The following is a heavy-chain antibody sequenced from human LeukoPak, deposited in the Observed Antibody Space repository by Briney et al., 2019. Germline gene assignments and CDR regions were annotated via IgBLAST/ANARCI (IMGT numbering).Heavy chain of an antibody. CDR1: DGSISTYY. J-gene: IGHJ3*02. D-gene: IGHD4-23*01. V-gene: IGHV4-59*12. CDR2: IYYSGST. Sequence: SETLSLTCTVSDGSISTYYWSWIRQPPGKGLEWIGYIYYSGSTYYNPSLKSRVTISVDTSKNQFSLKLSSVTAADTAVYYCARVAVVRGRAFDIWGQGTMVTVSS. CDR3: ARVAVVRGRAFDI.